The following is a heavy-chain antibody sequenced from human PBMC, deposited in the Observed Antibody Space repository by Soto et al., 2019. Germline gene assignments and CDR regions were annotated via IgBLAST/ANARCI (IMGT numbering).Heavy chain of an antibody. CDR1: GGSISSGDYY. D-gene: IGHD6-19*01. V-gene: IGHV4-30-4*01. CDR3: ASSYSSSALAVAGNGDYFDY. J-gene: IGHJ4*02. CDR2: IYYSGST. Sequence: SETLSLTCTVSGGSISSGDYYWSWIRQPPGKGLEWIGYIYYSGSTYYNPSLKSRVTISVDTSKNQFSLKLSSVTAADTAVYYCASSYSSSALAVAGNGDYFDYWGQGTLVTVS.